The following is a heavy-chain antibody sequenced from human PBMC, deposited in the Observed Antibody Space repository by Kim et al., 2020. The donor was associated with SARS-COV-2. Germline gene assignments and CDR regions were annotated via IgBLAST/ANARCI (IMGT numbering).Heavy chain of an antibody. CDR1: GFSFSDAW. V-gene: IGHV3-15*01. CDR3: TTGRDGVVNDAFDI. J-gene: IGHJ3*02. Sequence: GGSLRLSCAASGFSFSDAWMSWVRQAPGKGLVWVGRIKSKTDGGTTNYAAPVKGRFTISRDDSKNTLYLQMNSLKTEDTAVYYCTTGRDGVVNDAFDIWGQGTMVTVSS. CDR2: IKSKTDGGTT. D-gene: IGHD3-3*01.